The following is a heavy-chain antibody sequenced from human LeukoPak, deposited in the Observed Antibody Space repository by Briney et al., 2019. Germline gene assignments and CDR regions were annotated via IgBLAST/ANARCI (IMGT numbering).Heavy chain of an antibody. J-gene: IGHJ6*03. CDR2: IYPGDSDT. V-gene: IGHV5-51*01. CDR1: GYSFTSYW. CDR3: ARLVVVVAATSDYYYYMDV. D-gene: IGHD2-15*01. Sequence: GESLKIFCKGSGYSFTSYWIGWVRQMPGKGLEWMGIIYPGDSDTRYSASFQGQVAISADKSISTAYLQWSSLKASDTAMYYCARLVVVVAATSDYYYYMDVWGKGTTVTISS.